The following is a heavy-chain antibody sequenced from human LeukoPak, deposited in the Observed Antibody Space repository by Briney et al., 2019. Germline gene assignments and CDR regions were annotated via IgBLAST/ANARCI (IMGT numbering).Heavy chain of an antibody. V-gene: IGHV3-30*02. CDR3: AKGDDYGANTRLPKYNWFDP. CDR1: VFTFTTGA. CDR2: IRDEGDNK. Sequence: GGSLRLSCAAPVFTFTTGAMHWVCQALGRGLEWVAYIRDEGDNKNYGDSVKGRFTISRDNSKDMLYLQMNSLRPEDTAVYYCAKGDDYGANTRLPKYNWFDPWGQGTLVTVSS. J-gene: IGHJ5*02. D-gene: IGHD4-23*01.